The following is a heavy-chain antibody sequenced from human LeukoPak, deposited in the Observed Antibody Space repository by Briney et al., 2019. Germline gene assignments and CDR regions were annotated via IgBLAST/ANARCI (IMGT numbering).Heavy chain of an antibody. J-gene: IGHJ3*02. CDR2: ISYDGSNK. V-gene: IGHV3-30*03. CDR1: GFTFSSYW. Sequence: GGSLRLSCAASGFTFSSYWMSWVRQAPGKGLEWVAVISYDGSNKYYADSVRGRFTISRDNSKNTLYLQMNSLRAEDTAVYYCALTDIWGQGTMVTVSS. CDR3: ALTDI.